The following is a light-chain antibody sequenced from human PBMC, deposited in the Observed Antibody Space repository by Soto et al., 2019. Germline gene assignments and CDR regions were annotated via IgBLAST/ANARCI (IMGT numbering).Light chain of an antibody. CDR1: QSIRSW. CDR3: QQYESYSPLT. CDR2: DAY. V-gene: IGKV1-5*01. Sequence: DIQLTQSTSFLSASEGDRVTITCRASQSIRSWLAWYQQKPGKAPKLLIYDAYSLESGVPSRFSGRRSGTEFTLTIAGLQPEDFATYYCQQYESYSPLTFGGGTKVDIK. J-gene: IGKJ4*01.